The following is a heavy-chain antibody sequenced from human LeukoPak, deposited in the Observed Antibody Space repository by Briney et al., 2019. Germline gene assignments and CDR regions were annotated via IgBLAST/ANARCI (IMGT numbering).Heavy chain of an antibody. D-gene: IGHD3-3*02. CDR1: GGSFSGYY. Sequence: SETLPLTCAVYGGSFSGYYWSWIRQPPGKGLEWIGEINHSGSTNYNPPLKSRVTISVDTSKNQFSLKLSSVTAADTAVYFCARHLQNSYYYSMDVWGTGTTVTVSS. J-gene: IGHJ6*03. CDR2: INHSGST. V-gene: IGHV4-34*01. CDR3: ARHLQNSYYYSMDV.